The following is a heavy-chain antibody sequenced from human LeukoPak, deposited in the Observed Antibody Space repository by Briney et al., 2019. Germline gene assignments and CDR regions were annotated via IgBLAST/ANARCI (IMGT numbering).Heavy chain of an antibody. J-gene: IGHJ5*02. Sequence: PSETLSLTCTVSGGSINSYYWSWIRQPAGKGLEWIGRIFSSGNTIYNPSLQSPVTLSVDTSKNQFSLRLNAVTAADTAVYYCARSPHRLIGHWFDPWGQGTLVTVSS. D-gene: IGHD3-16*01. CDR1: GGSINSYY. CDR2: IFSSGNT. V-gene: IGHV4-4*07. CDR3: ARSPHRLIGHWFDP.